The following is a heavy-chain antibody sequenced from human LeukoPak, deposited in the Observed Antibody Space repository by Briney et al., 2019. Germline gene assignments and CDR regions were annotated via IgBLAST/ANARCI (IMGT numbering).Heavy chain of an antibody. V-gene: IGHV4-30-4*08. CDR1: GGSISSGDYY. J-gene: IGHJ4*02. CDR3: ARHYYDSSGYYPWYFDY. CDR2: IYYSGST. D-gene: IGHD3-22*01. Sequence: SQTLSLTCTVSGGSISSGDYYWSWIRQPPGKGLGWIGYIYYSGSTYYNPSPKSRVTISVDTSKNQFSLKLTSVTAADTAVYYCARHYYDSSGYYPWYFDYWGQGTLVTVSS.